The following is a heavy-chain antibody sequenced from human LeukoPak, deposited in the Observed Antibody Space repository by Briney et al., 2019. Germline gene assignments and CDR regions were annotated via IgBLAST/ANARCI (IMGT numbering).Heavy chain of an antibody. CDR3: ARDSGYYGSGSYYYYGMDV. CDR2: ISSSSSYI. CDR1: GFTFSSYS. J-gene: IGHJ6*02. D-gene: IGHD3-10*01. Sequence: GGSLRLSCAASGFTFSSYSMDWVRQAPGKGLEWVSSISSSSSYIYYADSVKGRFTISRDNAKNSLYLQMNSLRAEDTAVYYCARDSGYYGSGSYYYYGMDVWGQGTTVTVSS. V-gene: IGHV3-21*01.